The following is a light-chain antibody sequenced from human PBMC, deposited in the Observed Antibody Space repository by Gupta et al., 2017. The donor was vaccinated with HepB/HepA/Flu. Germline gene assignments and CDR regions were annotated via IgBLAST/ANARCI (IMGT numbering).Light chain of an antibody. Sequence: QSVLTQPPSVSGAPAQRVTISCTGGSTNIGAGYDVHWYQQLPGTAPKLLIYDNSNRPSGVPDRFSGSKSGTSASLAITGLQAEDEADYYCQSYDSSLSVFVFGTGTKVTVL. CDR3: QSYDSSLSVFV. V-gene: IGLV1-40*01. CDR1: STNIGAGYD. CDR2: DNS. J-gene: IGLJ1*01.